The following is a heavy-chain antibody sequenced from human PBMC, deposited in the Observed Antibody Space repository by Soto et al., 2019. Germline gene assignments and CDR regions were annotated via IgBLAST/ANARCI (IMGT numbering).Heavy chain of an antibody. CDR1: GFTFSASA. CDR2: IRSKANNYAT. V-gene: IGHV3-73*01. J-gene: IGHJ4*01. D-gene: IGHD5-12*01. Sequence: GGSLRLSWAASGFTFSASALLLVRHASGKGLEWVGRIRSKANNYATAYAASVKGRFTISRDDSKNTAYLQMNSLKTEDTAVFYFSPIDDYGADY. CDR3: SPIDDYGADY.